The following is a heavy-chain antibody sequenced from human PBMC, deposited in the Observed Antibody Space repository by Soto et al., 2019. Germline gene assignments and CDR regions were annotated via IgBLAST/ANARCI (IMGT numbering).Heavy chain of an antibody. D-gene: IGHD3-10*01. CDR2: IYYSGST. V-gene: IGHV4-39*01. CDR1: GGSISSSSYY. CDR3: ARHSITMVRGVTYYYGMDV. J-gene: IGHJ6*02. Sequence: SETLSLTCTVSGGSISSSSYYWGWIRQPPGKGLEWIGSIYYSGSTYYNPSLKSRVTISVDTSKNQFSLKLSSVTAADTAVYYCARHSITMVRGVTYYYGMDVWGQGTTVTVSS.